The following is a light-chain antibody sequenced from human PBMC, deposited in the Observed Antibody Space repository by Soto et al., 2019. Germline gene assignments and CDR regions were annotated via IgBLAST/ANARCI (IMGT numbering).Light chain of an antibody. Sequence: DIQMTQSPSSLSASVGDRVTITCRASQGIKNDLAWYQQRPGKAPKRLIYSAINLQSGVPSRFCGSGSETEFTLTISSLQPEDFTTYYCLQYRNYPWTFGQGTKLDIK. CDR2: SAI. CDR1: QGIKND. CDR3: LQYRNYPWT. J-gene: IGKJ1*01. V-gene: IGKV1-17*01.